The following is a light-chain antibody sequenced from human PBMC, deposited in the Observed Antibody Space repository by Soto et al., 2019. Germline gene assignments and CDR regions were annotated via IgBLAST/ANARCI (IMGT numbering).Light chain of an antibody. J-gene: IGLJ3*02. CDR3: TSYTASSTLV. Sequence: QSALTQPASVSGSPGQSITISCSGTSSDVGCYNYVSWFQQYPGKAPKLMIFEVTNRPSGVSDRFSGSKSDNTASLTISGLQADDEADYFCTSYTASSTLVFGGGTKLTVL. V-gene: IGLV2-14*01. CDR1: SSDVGCYNY. CDR2: EVT.